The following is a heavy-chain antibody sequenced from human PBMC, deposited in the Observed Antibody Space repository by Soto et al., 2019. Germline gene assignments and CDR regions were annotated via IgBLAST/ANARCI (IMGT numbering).Heavy chain of an antibody. V-gene: IGHV3-49*04. CDR1: GFNFGNYA. Sequence: GGSLRLSCTGSGFNFGNYAMSWVRQAPEKGPEWVGFMRSETYGGTPDYAASLRGRFTISRDDSKSIAYLEINSLQTDDTAVYYCTRYYYASSGYYVYWGQGTLVTVSS. J-gene: IGHJ4*02. CDR2: MRSETYGGTP. D-gene: IGHD3-22*01. CDR3: TRYYYASSGYYVY.